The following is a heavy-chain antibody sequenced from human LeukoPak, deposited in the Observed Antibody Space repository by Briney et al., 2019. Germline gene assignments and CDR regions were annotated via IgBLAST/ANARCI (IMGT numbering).Heavy chain of an antibody. J-gene: IGHJ5*02. V-gene: IGHV1-2*02. CDR1: GYTFTGYY. CDR3: ARAVTGHSSSWFNWFDP. D-gene: IGHD6-13*01. CDR2: INPNSGGT. Sequence: ASVKVSCKASGYTFTGYYMHWVRQAPGQGLEWMGWINPNSGGTNYAQKFQGRVTMTRDTSISTAYMELSRLRSDDTAVYYCARAVTGHSSSWFNWFDPWGQGTLVTVSS.